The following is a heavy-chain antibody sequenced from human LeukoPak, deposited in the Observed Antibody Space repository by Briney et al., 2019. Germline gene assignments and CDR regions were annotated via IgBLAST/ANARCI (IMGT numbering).Heavy chain of an antibody. Sequence: GGSLGLSCAASGFTFSSYAMHWVRQAPGKGLEWVAVISYDGSNKYYADSVKGRFTISRDNSKNTLYLQMNSLRAEDTAVYYCARSQRELLYFDYWGQGTLVTVSS. CDR3: ARSQRELLYFDY. J-gene: IGHJ4*02. D-gene: IGHD1-26*01. V-gene: IGHV3-30-3*01. CDR2: ISYDGSNK. CDR1: GFTFSSYA.